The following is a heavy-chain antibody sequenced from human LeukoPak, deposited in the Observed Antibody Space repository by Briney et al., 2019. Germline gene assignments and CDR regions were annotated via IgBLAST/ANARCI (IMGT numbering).Heavy chain of an antibody. CDR3: AAGGRGYYDSSGSLRG. Sequence: GGSLRLSCAASGFTFSSYWMSWVRQAPGKGLEGVANIKQDGSEKYYVDSVKGRFTISRDNDKNSLYLQMNSLRAEDTAVYYCAAGGRGYYDSSGSLRGWGQGTLVTVSS. D-gene: IGHD3-22*01. CDR2: IKQDGSEK. CDR1: GFTFSSYW. V-gene: IGHV3-7*01. J-gene: IGHJ4*02.